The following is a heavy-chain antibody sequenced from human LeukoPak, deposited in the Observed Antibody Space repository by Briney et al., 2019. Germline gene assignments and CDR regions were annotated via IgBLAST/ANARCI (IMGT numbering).Heavy chain of an antibody. CDR1: GFTFSSFD. CDR2: IGTGSDT. J-gene: IGHJ6*03. D-gene: IGHD1-1*01. Sequence: GGSLRLSCAASGFTFSSFDMHWVRQPTGQGLEWVSTIGTGSDTYYPGSIEGRFTLSRDNAKNSLYLQMNSLTAGDTAVYYCARGPPRGKYYYMDVWGKGTTVTVSS. CDR3: ARGPPRGKYYYMDV. V-gene: IGHV3-13*01.